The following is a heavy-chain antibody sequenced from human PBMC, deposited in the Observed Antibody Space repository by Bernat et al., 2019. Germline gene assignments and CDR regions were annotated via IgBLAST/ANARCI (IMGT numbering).Heavy chain of an antibody. V-gene: IGHV1-18*01. CDR2: ISAYNGNT. D-gene: IGHD3-22*01. J-gene: IGHJ4*02. CDR3: ARATYYYDSSGYYYERFDY. CDR1: GYTFISYG. Sequence: QVQLVQSGAEVKKPGASVKVSCKASGYTFISYGISWVRQAPGQGLEWMGWISAYNGNTNYAQKLQGRVPMTTDTSTSTSYLALRSLSSDDTAVYYCARATYYYDSSGYYYERFDYWGQGTLVTVSS.